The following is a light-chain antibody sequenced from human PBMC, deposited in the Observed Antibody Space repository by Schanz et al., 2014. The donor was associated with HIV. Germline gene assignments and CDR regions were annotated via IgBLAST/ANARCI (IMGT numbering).Light chain of an antibody. Sequence: QSVLTQPPSASGSPGQSVTISCTGTSSDVGGYKYVSWYQQHPGKAPKLLIYEVSKRPLGVPDRFSGSKSGNTASLTVSRLQAEDEADYYCSSYAGSSALLFGGGTKLTVL. J-gene: IGLJ2*01. CDR3: SSYAGSSALL. CDR1: SSDVGGYKY. V-gene: IGLV2-8*01. CDR2: EVS.